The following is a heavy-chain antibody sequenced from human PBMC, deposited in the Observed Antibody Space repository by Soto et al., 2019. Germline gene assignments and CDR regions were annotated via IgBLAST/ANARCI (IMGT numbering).Heavy chain of an antibody. CDR1: GGTFSCHR. CDR2: VAPIDRTA. CDR3: ARDPDSLGISPYFDY. V-gene: IGHV1-69*01. J-gene: IGHJ4*02. D-gene: IGHD7-27*01. Sequence: SVNVCCQTSGGTFSCHRINWVRQALGQGLEWVGGVAPIDRTADYAQKFQGRVTITADESTSTAYMELSSLRSEATAVYYCARDPDSLGISPYFDYWAQGTLVTASS.